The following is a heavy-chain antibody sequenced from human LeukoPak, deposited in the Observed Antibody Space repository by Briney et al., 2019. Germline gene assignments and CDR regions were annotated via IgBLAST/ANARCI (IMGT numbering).Heavy chain of an antibody. Sequence: ASVKVSCKASGYTFTSYYMHWVRQAPGQGLEWMGIINPSGGSTSYAQKFQGRVTMTRDTSTSTVYMELSSLRSEDTAVYYCARWCSNANCYVDDAFDIWGQGTMVTVSS. J-gene: IGHJ3*02. CDR2: INPSGGST. CDR3: ARWCSNANCYVDDAFDI. V-gene: IGHV1-46*01. CDR1: GYTFTSYY. D-gene: IGHD2-2*01.